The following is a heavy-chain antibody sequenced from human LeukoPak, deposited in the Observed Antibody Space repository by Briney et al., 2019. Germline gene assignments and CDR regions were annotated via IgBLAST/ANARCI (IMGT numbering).Heavy chain of an antibody. CDR1: GYTFTSYA. CDR3: ARMCYDIFTGYYSGAFVI. Sequence: ASVKVSCKASGYTFTSYAMHWVRQAPGQRLEGMGWINAGNGNRKYSQKFQGRVTITRGRSASTAFMALSSLRSEDTAVYFCARMCYDIFTGYYSGAFVIWGQGTMVSVSS. V-gene: IGHV1-3*01. D-gene: IGHD3-9*01. CDR2: INAGNGNR. J-gene: IGHJ3*02.